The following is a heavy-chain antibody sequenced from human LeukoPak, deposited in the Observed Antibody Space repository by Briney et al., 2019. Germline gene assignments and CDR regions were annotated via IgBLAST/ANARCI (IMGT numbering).Heavy chain of an antibody. V-gene: IGHV1-8*01. CDR2: MNPNSGNT. CDR1: GYTFTSYD. D-gene: IGHD2-2*01. J-gene: IGHJ5*02. Sequence: RASVKVSCKASGYTFTSYDINWVRQATGQGLEWMGWMNPNSGNTGCAQKFQGRVTMTRNTSISTAYMELSSLRSEDTAVYYCARTLEYCSSTSCSGAFDPWGQGTLVTVSS. CDR3: ARTLEYCSSTSCSGAFDP.